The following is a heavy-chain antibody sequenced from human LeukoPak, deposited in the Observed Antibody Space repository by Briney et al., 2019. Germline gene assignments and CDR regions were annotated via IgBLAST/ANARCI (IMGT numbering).Heavy chain of an antibody. D-gene: IGHD2-15*01. V-gene: IGHV1-18*01. Sequence: GASVKVSCKGSGYTFTSYGISWVRQAPGQGLEWMGWISAYNGNTNYAQKLQGRVTMTTDTSTSTAYMELRSLRSDDTAVYYCAREEDWTQLLPFDPWGQGTLVTVSS. CDR3: AREEDWTQLLPFDP. J-gene: IGHJ5*02. CDR2: ISAYNGNT. CDR1: GYTFTSYG.